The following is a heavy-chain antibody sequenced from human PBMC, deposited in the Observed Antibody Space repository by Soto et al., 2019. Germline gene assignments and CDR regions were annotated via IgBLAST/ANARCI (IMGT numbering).Heavy chain of an antibody. CDR2: IYWDDDK. J-gene: IGHJ6*02. CDR3: VHSRCGGDYLQSYSSHYYYGMDI. D-gene: IGHD2-21*02. Sequence: SGPTLVNPTQTLTLTCTFSAFSLSTGGVGVGWIRQPPGKALEWLALIYWDDDKRYSPSLRSRLTIAKDTSKNQVVLTMTNMDPVDTATYYCVHSRCGGDYLQSYSSHYYYGMDIWGQGTTVTVSS. CDR1: AFSLSTGGVG. V-gene: IGHV2-5*02.